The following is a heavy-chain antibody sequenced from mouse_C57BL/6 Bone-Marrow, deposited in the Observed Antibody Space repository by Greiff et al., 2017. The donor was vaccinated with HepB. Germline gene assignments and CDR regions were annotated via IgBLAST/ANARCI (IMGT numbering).Heavy chain of an antibody. CDR2: ISSGSCTI. Sequence: EVMLVESGGGLVKPGGSLKLSCAASGFTFSDYGMHWVRQAPEKGLEWVAYISSGSCTIYYADTVKGRFTISRDNAKNTLFLQMTSLRSEDTAMYYCARHYGSSYGYFDVWGTGTTVTVSS. J-gene: IGHJ1*03. V-gene: IGHV5-17*01. D-gene: IGHD1-1*01. CDR3: ARHYGSSYGYFDV. CDR1: GFTFSDYG.